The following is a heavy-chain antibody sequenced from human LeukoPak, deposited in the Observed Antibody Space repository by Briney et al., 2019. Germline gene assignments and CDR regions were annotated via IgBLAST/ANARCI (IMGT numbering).Heavy chain of an antibody. D-gene: IGHD3-10*01. Sequence: GGSLRLSCAASGFTFRNYVIHWVRQAPGKGLEWVAVTSSDLNVKSYADSVKGRFTISRDNSRSTLYLQMNSLRPEDTAIYYCAREGYYGSGSPPSLYFDYWGQGTLVTVSS. CDR1: GFTFRNYV. CDR3: AREGYYGSGSPPSLYFDY. CDR2: TSSDLNVK. J-gene: IGHJ4*02. V-gene: IGHV3-30-3*01.